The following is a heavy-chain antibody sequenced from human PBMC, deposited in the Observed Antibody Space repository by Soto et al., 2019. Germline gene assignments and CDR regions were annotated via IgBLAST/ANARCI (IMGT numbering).Heavy chain of an antibody. CDR3: ARDAGAPGDNWFDP. CDR1: GFTFSSYW. D-gene: IGHD1-26*01. V-gene: IGHV3-7*05. CDR2: IKQDGSEK. Sequence: GGSLRLSCAASGFTFSSYWMSWVRQAPGKGLEWVANIKQDGSEKYYVDSVKGRFTISRDNAKNSLYLQMNSLRAEDTAVYYCARDAGAPGDNWFDPWGQGTLVTVSS. J-gene: IGHJ5*02.